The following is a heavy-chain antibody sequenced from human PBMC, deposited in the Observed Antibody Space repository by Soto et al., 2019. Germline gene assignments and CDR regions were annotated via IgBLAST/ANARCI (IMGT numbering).Heavy chain of an antibody. CDR3: ARSPGYCSSTSCYYYYYMDV. D-gene: IGHD2-2*01. Sequence: QVQLQESGPGLVKPSQTLSLTCTVSGGSISNGGYYWSWIRQHPGKGLEWIGYIYYSGSTYYNPSLKGRVTISVDTSKNQFSLKLSSVTAADTAVYYCARSPGYCSSTSCYYYYYMDVWGKGTTVTVSS. J-gene: IGHJ6*03. CDR1: GGSISNGGYY. CDR2: IYYSGST. V-gene: IGHV4-31*03.